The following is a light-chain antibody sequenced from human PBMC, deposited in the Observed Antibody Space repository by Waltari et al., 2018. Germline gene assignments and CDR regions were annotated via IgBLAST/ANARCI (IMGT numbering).Light chain of an antibody. V-gene: IGKV1-5*02. Sequence: DIQMTQSPSTLSASVGDRVTIICRASQSISSWLAWYQQKPGKAPKLLIYDASSLESGVPSRFSGSGSGTEFTLTISSLQPDDFATYYCQQYNSYSPYRTFGQGTKLEIK. CDR2: DAS. J-gene: IGKJ2*01. CDR3: QQYNSYSPYRT. CDR1: QSISSW.